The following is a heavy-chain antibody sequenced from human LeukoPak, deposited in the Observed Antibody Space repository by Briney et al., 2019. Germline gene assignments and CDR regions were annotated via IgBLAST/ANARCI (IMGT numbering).Heavy chain of an antibody. V-gene: IGHV4-39*07. CDR2: IYDSGST. D-gene: IGHD5-12*01. Sequence: PSETLSLTCTVSGGSIRSSYYYWGWIRQPPGKGLEWIGSIYDSGSTYYNPSLKSRVTISVDTSKNQFSLKLSSVTAADTAVYCSARSRGYSGYAYDAFDLWGQGTMVTVSS. J-gene: IGHJ3*01. CDR3: ARSRGYSGYAYDAFDL. CDR1: GGSIRSSYYY.